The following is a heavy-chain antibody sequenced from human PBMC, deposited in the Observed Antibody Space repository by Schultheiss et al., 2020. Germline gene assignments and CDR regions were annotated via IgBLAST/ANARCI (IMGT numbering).Heavy chain of an antibody. J-gene: IGHJ4*02. Sequence: GESLKISCAASGFTFSSYGMHWVRQAPGKGLEWVSVIYSGGSTYYADSVKGRFTISRDNSKNTLYLQMNSLRAEDTAVYYCARKDDWLLVFDYWGQGTLVTVSA. D-gene: IGHD3-9*01. V-gene: IGHV3-66*01. CDR2: IYSGGST. CDR3: ARKDDWLLVFDY. CDR1: GFTFSSYG.